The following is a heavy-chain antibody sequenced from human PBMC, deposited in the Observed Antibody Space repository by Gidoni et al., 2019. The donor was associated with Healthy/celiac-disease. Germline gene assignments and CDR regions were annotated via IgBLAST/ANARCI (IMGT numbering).Heavy chain of an antibody. CDR3: ARASGFCSSTSCYVGAFDI. Sequence: QVQLVQSGAEVKKPGASVKVSCKASGYTFTGYYMHWVRQAPGQGLEWMGWINPNSGGTNYAQKFQGRVTMTRDTSISTAYMELSRLRSDDTAVYYCARASGFCSSTSCYVGAFDIWGQGTMVTVSS. CDR2: INPNSGGT. D-gene: IGHD2-2*01. J-gene: IGHJ3*02. CDR1: GYTFTGYY. V-gene: IGHV1-2*02.